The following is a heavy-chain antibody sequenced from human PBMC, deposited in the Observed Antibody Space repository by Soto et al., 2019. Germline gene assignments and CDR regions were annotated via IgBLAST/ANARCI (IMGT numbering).Heavy chain of an antibody. CDR1: GYTFTGYY. CDR2: INPNSGGT. V-gene: IGHV1-2*02. CDR3: ARVHEKYYYDSSGTFDY. D-gene: IGHD3-22*01. J-gene: IGHJ4*02. Sequence: ASVKVSCKASGYTFTGYYMHWVRQAPGQGLEWMGWINPNSGGTNYAQKFQGRVTMTRDTSISTAYMELSRLRSDDTAVYYCARVHEKYYYDSSGTFDYWGQGTLVTVSS.